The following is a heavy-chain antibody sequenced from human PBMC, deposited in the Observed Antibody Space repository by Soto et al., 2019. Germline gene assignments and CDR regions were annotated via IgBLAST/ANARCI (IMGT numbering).Heavy chain of an antibody. Sequence: PGGSLRLSCTSSGFTVISNYMIWVRQAPGKGLEWVSVIYSGGSTYYADSVKGRFTISRDNSKNTLYLQMNSLRAEDTAVYYCARDRIPTGMDVWGQGTTVTVSS. J-gene: IGHJ6*02. V-gene: IGHV3-66*01. CDR1: GFTVISNY. CDR2: IYSGGST. CDR3: ARDRIPTGMDV.